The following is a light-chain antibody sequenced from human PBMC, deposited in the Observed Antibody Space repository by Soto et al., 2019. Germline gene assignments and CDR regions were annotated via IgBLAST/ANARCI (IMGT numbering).Light chain of an antibody. J-gene: IGKJ1*01. Sequence: DIQMTQSPSTLSASVGDRVTITCRASQSISSRLAWYQQRPGKAPKLLIYDASSLESGVPSRFSGSGSGTEDTVTSSSLQRDEFSTYYSQHYNSYSPWAFGQGTKVEIK. V-gene: IGKV1-5*01. CDR1: QSISSR. CDR2: DAS. CDR3: QHYNSYSPWA.